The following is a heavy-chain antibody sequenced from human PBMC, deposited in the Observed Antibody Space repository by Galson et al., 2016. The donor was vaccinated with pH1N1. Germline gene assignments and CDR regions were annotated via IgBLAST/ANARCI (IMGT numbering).Heavy chain of an antibody. CDR1: GGTFGSYG. CDR3: AKDRYFDTSGYYFESYY. D-gene: IGHD3-22*01. J-gene: IGHJ4*02. Sequence: SVKVSCKASGGTFGSYGISWVRQAPGQGLEWMGGINPMGGINPIFKTSNYAQKFQGRVTITADESMSTAYMELRSLRSEDTAIYYCAKDRYFDTSGYYFESYYLGQGTLVTVSS. CDR2: INPMGGINPIFKTS. V-gene: IGHV1-69*13.